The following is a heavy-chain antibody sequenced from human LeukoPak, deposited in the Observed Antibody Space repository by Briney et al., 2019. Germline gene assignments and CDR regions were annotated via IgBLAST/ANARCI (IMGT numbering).Heavy chain of an antibody. Sequence: SETLSLTCAVYGGSFSGYYWSWIRQPPGKGLEWIGEINHSGSTNYNPSLKSRVTISVDTSKNQFSLKLSSVTAADTAVYYCATLGADYGDYWGQGALVTVSS. CDR1: GGSFSGYY. CDR2: INHSGST. J-gene: IGHJ4*02. CDR3: ATLGADYGDY. D-gene: IGHD1-26*01. V-gene: IGHV4-34*01.